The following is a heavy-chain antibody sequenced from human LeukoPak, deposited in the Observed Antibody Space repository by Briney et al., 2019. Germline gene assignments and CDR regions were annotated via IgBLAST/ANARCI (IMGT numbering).Heavy chain of an antibody. D-gene: IGHD1-1*01. CDR1: GGSISSYY. J-gene: IGHJ3*02. V-gene: IGHV4-59*01. Sequence: SETLSLTCTVSGGSISSYYWSWIRQPPGKGLEWIGYIYCSGSTNYNPSLKSRVTISVGTSKNQFSLKLSSVTAADTAVYYCAREYSDAFDIWGQGTMVTVSS. CDR3: AREYSDAFDI. CDR2: IYCSGST.